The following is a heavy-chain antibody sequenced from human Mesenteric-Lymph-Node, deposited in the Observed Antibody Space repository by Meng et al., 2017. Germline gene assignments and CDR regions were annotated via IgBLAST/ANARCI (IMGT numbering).Heavy chain of an antibody. CDR2: TCYRSKWYY. CDR3: ASWYFNY. CDR1: GDSVSSNSAA. J-gene: IGHJ4*02. Sequence: HVQLQQSGPGLVEPSQTLSLTCAISGDSVSSNSAAWHWIRQSPSRGLEWLGMTCYRSKWYYDYAVSVKSRITINPDTSRNQFSLQLNSVTPKDTAVYYCASWYFNYWGQGTLVTVSS. V-gene: IGHV6-1*01.